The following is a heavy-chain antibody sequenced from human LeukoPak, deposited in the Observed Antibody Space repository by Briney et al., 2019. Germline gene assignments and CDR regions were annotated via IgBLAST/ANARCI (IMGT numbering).Heavy chain of an antibody. CDR3: ARGGDPVKYYAEYFQY. J-gene: IGHJ1*01. V-gene: IGHV3-74*01. CDR2: IRSDGTST. CDR1: GFTFSTYN. Sequence: GGSLRLSCAASGFTFSTYNMNWVRQGPGKGLVWVSRIRSDGTSTSYADSVKGRFTISRDNAKNTLYLQMSSLRAEDTAVYYCARGGDPVKYYAEYFQYWGQGTLVTVSS. D-gene: IGHD2-21*02.